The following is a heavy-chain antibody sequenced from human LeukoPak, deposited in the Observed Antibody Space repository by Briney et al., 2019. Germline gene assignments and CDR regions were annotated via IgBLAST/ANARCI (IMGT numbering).Heavy chain of an antibody. CDR1: GYSFTNYW. CDR2: IYPGDSNT. D-gene: IGHD4-17*01. Sequence: GESLKISCKASGYSFTNYWIVWVRQMPGRGLEYMGFIYPGDSNTRYNPSFQGQVTISADKSISTAYLQWSSLKASDTAMYYCARQRSGLTTPFDYWGQGTLVTVSS. CDR3: ARQRSGLTTPFDY. J-gene: IGHJ4*02. V-gene: IGHV5-51*01.